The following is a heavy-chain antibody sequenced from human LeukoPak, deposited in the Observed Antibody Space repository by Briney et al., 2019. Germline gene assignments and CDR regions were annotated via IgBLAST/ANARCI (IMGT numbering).Heavy chain of an antibody. D-gene: IGHD3-22*01. Sequence: PGGSLRLSCTASGFTVKSYWMTWVRQAPGKGLEWVANIKQDGSEKYYVDSVKGRFTISRDNAKNSLYLQMSSLRAEDTAVYYCARDRPRPYYYDSSGVLYYLDNWGQGTLVTVSS. CDR1: GFTVKSYW. J-gene: IGHJ4*02. CDR2: IKQDGSEK. V-gene: IGHV3-7*01. CDR3: ARDRPRPYYYDSSGVLYYLDN.